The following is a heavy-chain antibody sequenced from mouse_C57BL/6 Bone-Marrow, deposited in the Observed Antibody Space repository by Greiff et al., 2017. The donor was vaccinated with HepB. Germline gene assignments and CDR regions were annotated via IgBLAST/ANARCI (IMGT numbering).Heavy chain of an antibody. CDR1: GFSLTSYG. J-gene: IGHJ2*01. V-gene: IGHV2-2*01. Sequence: VQLQQSGPGLVQPSQSLSITCTVSGFSLTSYGVHWVRQSPGKGLEWLGVIWCGGSTDYNAAFISRLSISKDNSKSQVFFKMNSLQADDTAIYYCAREYYYGSSYFDYWGQGTTLTVSS. CDR3: AREYYYGSSYFDY. D-gene: IGHD1-1*01. CDR2: IWCGGST.